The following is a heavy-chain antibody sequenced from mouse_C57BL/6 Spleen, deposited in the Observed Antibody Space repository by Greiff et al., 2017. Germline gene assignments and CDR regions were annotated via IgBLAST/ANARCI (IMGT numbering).Heavy chain of an antibody. CDR1: GFTFSDYG. J-gene: IGHJ3*01. Sequence: EVKLMESGGGLVQPGGSLKLSCAASGFTFSDYGMAWVRQAPRKGPEWVAFISNLAYSIYYADTVTGRFTISRENAKNTLYLEMSSLRSEDTAMYYCARQGDYADGPFAYWGQGTLVTVSA. CDR3: ARQGDYADGPFAY. D-gene: IGHD2-4*01. V-gene: IGHV5-15*01. CDR2: ISNLAYSI.